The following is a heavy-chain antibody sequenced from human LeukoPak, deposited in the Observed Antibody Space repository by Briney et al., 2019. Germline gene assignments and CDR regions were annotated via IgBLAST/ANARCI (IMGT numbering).Heavy chain of an antibody. D-gene: IGHD3-22*01. CDR1: GFTFSDHD. CDR2: ISSSSSTI. V-gene: IGHV3-48*01. J-gene: IGHJ3*02. CDR3: ARDPAYYYDSRDAFDI. Sequence: GGSLRLSCLTSGFTFSDHDMDWVRQPPGKGLEWVSYISSSSSTIYYADSVKGRFTISRDNAKNSLYLQMNSLRAEDTAVYYCARDPAYYYDSRDAFDIWGQGTMVTVSS.